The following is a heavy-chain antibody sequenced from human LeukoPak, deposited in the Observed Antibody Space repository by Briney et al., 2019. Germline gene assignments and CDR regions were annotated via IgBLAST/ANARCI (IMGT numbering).Heavy chain of an antibody. CDR3: AKMEVVTADDEYFQY. Sequence: PGGPLRLSCAGSGFTFSSCAMSWVRQAPGKGLEWVSVIGSSGGSTYYADSVKGRFTISRDNSKNTLYLQMNSLRAEDTAVYYCAKMEVVTADDEYFQYWGQGTLVTVSS. CDR2: IGSSGGST. CDR1: GFTFSSCA. V-gene: IGHV3-23*01. J-gene: IGHJ1*01. D-gene: IGHD2-21*02.